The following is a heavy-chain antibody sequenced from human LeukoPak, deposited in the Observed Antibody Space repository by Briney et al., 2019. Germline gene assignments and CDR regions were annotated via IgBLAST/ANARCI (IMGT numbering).Heavy chain of an antibody. CDR1: VFTFDDYG. Sequence: GGSLRLSCAASVFTFDDYGMSWVRQAPGKGLDWVSSISGSGGSTNYADSVKGRFTISRDNSKNTLSLQMNSLRAEDTAIYNCAKGTYHPYPFDYWGQGTLVTVSS. D-gene: IGHD2-2*01. CDR2: ISGSGGST. J-gene: IGHJ4*02. CDR3: AKGTYHPYPFDY. V-gene: IGHV3-23*01.